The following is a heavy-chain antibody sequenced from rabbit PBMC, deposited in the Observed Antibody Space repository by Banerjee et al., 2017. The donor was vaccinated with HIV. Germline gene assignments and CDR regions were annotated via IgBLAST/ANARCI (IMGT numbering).Heavy chain of an antibody. CDR1: GFDLSSDYY. V-gene: IGHV1S45*01. J-gene: IGHJ4*01. CDR3: ARAYAVYVEDRYPGYFNL. D-gene: IGHD7-1*01. Sequence: QEQLEESGGGLVKPEGSLTLTCEGSGFDLSSDYYMCWVRQAPGKGLEWITCIYGTVTFAAYYASWAEGRFTTSKPSSTTVTLQMTSLTAADTATYFCARAYAVYVEDRYPGYFNLWGPGTLVTVS. CDR2: IYGTVTFAA.